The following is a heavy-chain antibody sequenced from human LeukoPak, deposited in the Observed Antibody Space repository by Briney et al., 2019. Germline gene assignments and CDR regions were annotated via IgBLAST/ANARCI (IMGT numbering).Heavy chain of an antibody. CDR1: GFTFSSYS. D-gene: IGHD1-26*01. V-gene: IGHV3-48*04. CDR2: ISSSSSTI. Sequence: GGSLRLSCAASGFTFSSYSMNWVRQAPGKGLEWVSYISSSSSTIYYADSVKGRFTISRDNAKNTLYLQMNSLRAEDTAVYYCAKGLVGATAYYYYMDVWGKGTTVTISS. J-gene: IGHJ6*03. CDR3: AKGLVGATAYYYYMDV.